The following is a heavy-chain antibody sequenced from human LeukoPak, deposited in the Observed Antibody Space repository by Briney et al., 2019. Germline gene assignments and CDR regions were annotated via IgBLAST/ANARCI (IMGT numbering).Heavy chain of an antibody. CDR1: GFPFISYA. CDR2: ISGSGGDT. CDR3: ARDYYIWGSRYAFDI. D-gene: IGHD3-16*01. Sequence: GGSLRLSCAASGFPFISYAMSWVRQAPGKGLEWVSGISGSGGDTFYADSVKGRFTISRDNFKNTLYLHMNSLRAEDTAVYYCARDYYIWGSRYAFDIWGQGTMVTVSS. V-gene: IGHV3-23*01. J-gene: IGHJ3*02.